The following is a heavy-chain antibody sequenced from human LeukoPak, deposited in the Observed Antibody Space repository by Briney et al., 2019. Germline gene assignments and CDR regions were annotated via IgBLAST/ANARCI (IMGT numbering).Heavy chain of an antibody. Sequence: ASVKVSCKASGYTFTSYGISWVRQAPGQGLEWMGIINPSGGSTSYAQKFQGRVTMTRDTSTSTVYMELSSLRSEDTAVYYCARDFCSGGSCRFDYWGQGTLVTVSS. D-gene: IGHD2-15*01. V-gene: IGHV1-46*01. CDR2: INPSGGST. CDR1: GYTFTSYG. CDR3: ARDFCSGGSCRFDY. J-gene: IGHJ4*02.